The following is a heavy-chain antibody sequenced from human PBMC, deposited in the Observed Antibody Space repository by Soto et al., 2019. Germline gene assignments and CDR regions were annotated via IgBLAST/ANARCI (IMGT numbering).Heavy chain of an antibody. CDR3: ARDFPRNIAAAGTNAFDI. CDR2: IYSGGST. Sequence: EVQLVETGGGLIQPGGSLRLSCAASGFTVSSNYMSWVRQAPGKGLEWVSVIYSGGSTYYADSVKGRFTISRDNSKNTLYLQMNSLRAEDTAVYYCARDFPRNIAAAGTNAFDIWGQGTMVTVSS. V-gene: IGHV3-53*02. J-gene: IGHJ3*02. CDR1: GFTVSSNY. D-gene: IGHD6-13*01.